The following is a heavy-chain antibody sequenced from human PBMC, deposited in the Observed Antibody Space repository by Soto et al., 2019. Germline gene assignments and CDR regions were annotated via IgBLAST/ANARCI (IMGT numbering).Heavy chain of an antibody. CDR3: AKGNTIYYDRSGYHAFDI. J-gene: IGHJ3*02. CDR1: GFTFSSYA. CDR2: ISGSGGST. D-gene: IGHD3-22*01. Sequence: EVQLLESGGCLVQPGGSLRLSCAASGFTFSSYAMSWVRQAPGKGLEWVSAISGSGGSTYYADSVKGRFTISRDNSKNTLYLQMNSLRAEDTAVYYCAKGNTIYYDRSGYHAFDIWGQGTMVTVSS. V-gene: IGHV3-23*01.